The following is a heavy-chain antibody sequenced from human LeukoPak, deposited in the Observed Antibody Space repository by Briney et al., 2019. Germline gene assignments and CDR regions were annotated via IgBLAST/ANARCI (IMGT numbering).Heavy chain of an antibody. Sequence: GGSLRLSCAASGFTFDDYAMHWVRQAPGKGLERVSLISGDGGSTYYADSVKGRFTISRDNSKNSLYLQMNSLRTEDTALYYCAKDSISAAAGDGPFDYWGQGTLVTVSS. J-gene: IGHJ4*02. CDR3: AKDSISAAAGDGPFDY. V-gene: IGHV3-43*02. CDR1: GFTFDDYA. D-gene: IGHD6-13*01. CDR2: ISGDGGST.